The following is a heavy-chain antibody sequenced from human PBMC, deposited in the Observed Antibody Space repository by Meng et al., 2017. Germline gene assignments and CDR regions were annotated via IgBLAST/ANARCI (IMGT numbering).Heavy chain of an antibody. CDR3: ARERPGIAAAGYPKTYYYYGMDV. CDR2: INSDGSST. V-gene: IGHV3-74*01. CDR1: GFTFSSYW. J-gene: IGHJ6*02. Sequence: LSLTCAASGFTFSSYWMHWVRQAPGKGLVWVSRINSDGSSTSYADSVKGRFTISRDNAKNTLYLQMNSLRAEDTAVYYCARERPGIAAAGYPKTYYYYGMDVWGQGTTVTVSS. D-gene: IGHD6-13*01.